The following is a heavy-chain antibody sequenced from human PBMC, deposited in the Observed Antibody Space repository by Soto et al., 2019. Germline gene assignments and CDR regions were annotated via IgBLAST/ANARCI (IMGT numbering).Heavy chain of an antibody. D-gene: IGHD1-20*01. V-gene: IGHV3-23*01. Sequence: EVQLLESGGGLVQPGGSLRLSCAASGFTFSSYAMSWVRQAPGKGLEWISAVSGSGGSTYYADSVKGRFTISRDNSXDTLXXXXXXXXXEDTXVYXXXXPXDYNWNDYWGQGTLVTVSS. CDR1: GFTFSSYA. CDR3: XXPXDYNWNDY. J-gene: IGHJ4*02. CDR2: VSGSGGST.